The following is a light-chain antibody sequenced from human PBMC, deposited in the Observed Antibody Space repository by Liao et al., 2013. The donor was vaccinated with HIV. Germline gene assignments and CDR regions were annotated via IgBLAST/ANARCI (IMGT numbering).Light chain of an antibody. Sequence: SYELTQPPSVSVSPGQTARITCSGDALPKQYVYWYQKKPGQAPVLVIYKDSERPSGIPDRFSVSSSGTTVTLTISGVQAEDEADYYCQSADSSGTYRVVFGGGTKLTVL. J-gene: IGLJ2*01. CDR3: QSADSSGTYRVV. CDR2: KDS. V-gene: IGLV3-25*03. CDR1: ALPKQY.